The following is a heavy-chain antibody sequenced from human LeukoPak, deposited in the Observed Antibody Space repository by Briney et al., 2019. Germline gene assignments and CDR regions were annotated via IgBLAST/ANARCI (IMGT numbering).Heavy chain of an antibody. V-gene: IGHV3-9*01. D-gene: IGHD5-12*01. CDR3: AKSLSGYSGYDSFDY. J-gene: IGHJ4*02. Sequence: PGRSLRLSCAASGFTFDDYGMHWVRQAPGKGLEWVSGISWNSGSIGYADSVKGRFTISRDNAKNSLYLQMNSLRAEDTALYYCAKSLSGYSGYDSFDYWGQGTLVTVSS. CDR1: GFTFDDYG. CDR2: ISWNSGSI.